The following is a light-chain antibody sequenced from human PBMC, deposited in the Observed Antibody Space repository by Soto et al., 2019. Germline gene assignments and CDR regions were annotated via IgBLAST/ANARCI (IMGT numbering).Light chain of an antibody. J-gene: IGKJ1*01. CDR3: QQYASSPGT. CDR1: QSVKSSY. CDR2: GTS. Sequence: THFPAILSAFPCECATLSCSASQSVKSSYLAWYQQKPGQAPRLLIFGTSNRATGIPDRFRGGGSGTDFTLTISSLEPEDFAVYYCQQYASSPGTFGQGTKVDIK. V-gene: IGKV3-20*01.